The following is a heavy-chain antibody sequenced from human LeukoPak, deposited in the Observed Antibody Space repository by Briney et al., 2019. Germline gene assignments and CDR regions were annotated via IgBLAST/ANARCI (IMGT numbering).Heavy chain of an antibody. V-gene: IGHV3-48*01. CDR2: ISSSSGTI. Sequence: GGSLRLSCVASGFTFSSYNMIWVRQAPGGGLEGVPYISSSSGTIYYADSVKGRFTISRDNAKNSLYLQMNSLRAEDTAVYYCARDGRGLGNYFDYWGQGTLVTVSS. J-gene: IGHJ4*02. CDR3: ARDGRGLGNYFDY. CDR1: GFTFSSYN. D-gene: IGHD3-10*01.